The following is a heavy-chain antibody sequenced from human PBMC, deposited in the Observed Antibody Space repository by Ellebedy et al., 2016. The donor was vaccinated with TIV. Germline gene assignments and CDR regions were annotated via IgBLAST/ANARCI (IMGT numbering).Heavy chain of an antibody. CDR3: ARHELGENAAFDY. CDR1: GYIFSNYW. Sequence: GESLKISXKASGYIFSNYWIGWVRQMPGKGLEWMARIDPSDPSGSYTSYGPSFQGRVTISTDRSINTAYLQWNSLKASDTAMYYCARHELGENAAFDYWGQGTLVTVSS. V-gene: IGHV5-10-1*01. J-gene: IGHJ4*02. CDR2: IDPSDPSGSYT. D-gene: IGHD7-27*01.